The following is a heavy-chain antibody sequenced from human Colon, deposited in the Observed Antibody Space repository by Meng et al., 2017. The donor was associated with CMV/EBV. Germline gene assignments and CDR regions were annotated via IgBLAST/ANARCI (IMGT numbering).Heavy chain of an antibody. V-gene: IGHV1-2*02. Sequence: QGQLVQSGAGVSMPGASVKVSCKASGYSFTGYYIHWVRQAPGQGLEWMGWMDPTTGRTDYAQKFQGTVTMTRDTSISTAYLELSRLTSDDTAVYYCASHSSYVWGSHHWGQGTLVTVSS. J-gene: IGHJ5*02. CDR2: MDPTTGRT. CDR1: GYSFTGYY. D-gene: IGHD3-16*01. CDR3: ASHSSYVWGSHH.